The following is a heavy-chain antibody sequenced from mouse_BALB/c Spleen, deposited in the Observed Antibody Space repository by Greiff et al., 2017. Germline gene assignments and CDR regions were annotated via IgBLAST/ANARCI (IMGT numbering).Heavy chain of an antibody. CDR3: ARSYYGSSLFDY. J-gene: IGHJ2*01. V-gene: IGHV1-4*02. Sequence: LVESAAELARPGASVKMSCKASGYTFTSYTMHWVKQRPGQGLEWIGYINPSSGYTEYNQKFKDKTTLTADKSSSTAYMQLSSLTSEDSAVYYCARSYYGSSLFDYWGQGTTLTVSS. CDR2: INPSSGYT. CDR1: GYTFTSYT. D-gene: IGHD1-1*01.